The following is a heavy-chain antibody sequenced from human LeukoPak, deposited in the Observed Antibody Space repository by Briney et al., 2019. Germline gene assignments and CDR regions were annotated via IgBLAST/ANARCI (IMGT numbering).Heavy chain of an antibody. J-gene: IGHJ4*02. D-gene: IGHD3-16*01. CDR3: ARDLYGDY. CDR2: IYYSGTT. V-gene: IGHV4-39*07. Sequence: PSETLSLTCTVSGGSISSSDYYWGWIRQPPGKGLEWIASIYYSGTTHYNPSLKSRVTMSVVTSKNQFSLKLSSVTAADTAVYYCARDLYGDYWGQGTLVTVSS. CDR1: GGSISSSDYY.